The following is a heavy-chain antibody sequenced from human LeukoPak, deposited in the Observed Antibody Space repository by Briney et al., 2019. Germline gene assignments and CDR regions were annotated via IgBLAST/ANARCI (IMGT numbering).Heavy chain of an antibody. CDR2: IYYSGST. D-gene: IGHD6-19*01. Sequence: SETLSLTCTVSGGSISSYYWSWIRQPPGKGLEWIGYIYYSGSTNYNPPLKSRVTISVDTSKNQFSLKLSSVTAADTAVYYCARVRQWLTQYYFDYWGQGTLVTVSS. V-gene: IGHV4-59*01. CDR1: GGSISSYY. J-gene: IGHJ4*02. CDR3: ARVRQWLTQYYFDY.